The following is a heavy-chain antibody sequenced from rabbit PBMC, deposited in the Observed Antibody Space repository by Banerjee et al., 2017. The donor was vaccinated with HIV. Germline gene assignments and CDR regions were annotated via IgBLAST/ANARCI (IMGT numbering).Heavy chain of an antibody. CDR1: GFSFSNKAV. J-gene: IGHJ4*01. CDR2: INSITGKA. D-gene: IGHD6-1*01. CDR3: ARDVAGYAAYGDDNL. Sequence: QEQLEESGGGLVKPGASLTLTCTASGFSFSNKAVMCWVRQAPGKGLEWIACINSITGKAVYASWAKGRFTFSKTSSTTVTLQMTSLTAADTATYFCARDVAGYAAYGDDNLWGQGTLVTVS. V-gene: IGHV1S45*01.